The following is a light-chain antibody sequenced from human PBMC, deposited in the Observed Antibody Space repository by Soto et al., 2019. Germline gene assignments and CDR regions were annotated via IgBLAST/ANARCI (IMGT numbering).Light chain of an antibody. CDR2: EVS. CDR1: SSDVGSYNL. J-gene: IGLJ2*01. V-gene: IGLV2-23*02. CDR3: CSYAGSSTLL. Sequence: QSVLTQPASVSGSPGQSITISCTGTSSDVGSYNLVSWYQQHPGKAPKLMIYEVSKRPSGVSNRFSGSKSGNTASLTISGLQAEDEADYYCCSYAGSSTLLFGGGTQLTVL.